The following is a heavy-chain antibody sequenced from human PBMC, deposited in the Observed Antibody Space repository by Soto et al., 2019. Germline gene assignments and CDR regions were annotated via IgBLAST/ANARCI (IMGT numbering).Heavy chain of an antibody. V-gene: IGHV4-59*08. CDR2: IYYSGRT. D-gene: IGHD3-16*01. J-gene: IGHJ4*02. CDR1: RASISSYY. Sequence: QVQMQDSGPGLVKPSETLSLTCTVSRASISSYYWSWIRQPPGKGLEWIGYIYYSGRTNYNPSLKSPVTISIDTSNNQFSLKLSSVTAADTAVYYCARLGQGADYTDYWGQGTLVTVSS. CDR3: ARLGQGADYTDY.